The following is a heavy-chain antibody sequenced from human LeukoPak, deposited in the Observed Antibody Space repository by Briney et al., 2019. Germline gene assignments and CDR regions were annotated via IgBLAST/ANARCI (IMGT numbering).Heavy chain of an antibody. CDR3: AKDRWCRSANFIFYFDYYMEL. V-gene: IGHV3-30*02. J-gene: IGHJ6*03. D-gene: IGHD2-8*02. CDR1: GFTFSSYG. Sequence: PGGSLRLSCAASGFTFSSYGMHWVRQAPGKGLEWVAFIRYDGSNKYYADSVKGRFTISRDNSKHTLYLQMNSLRAEDTAVYYCAKDRWCRSANFIFYFDYYMELWGKGTTDTVSS. CDR2: IRYDGSNK.